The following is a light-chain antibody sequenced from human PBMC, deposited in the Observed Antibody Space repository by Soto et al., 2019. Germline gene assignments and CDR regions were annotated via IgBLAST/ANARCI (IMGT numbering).Light chain of an antibody. V-gene: IGKV2-28*01. CDR3: QQHDSWPRT. Sequence: DILMTQSPLSLPVTPGEPASISCRSNQSLLHGNGYNYLDWYLQEPGQTPQLLIYLGSNRASGVPGRFSGSGSGTEFTLTISSLQSEDFAVYYCQQHDSWPRTFGQGTKVDIK. CDR2: LGS. J-gene: IGKJ1*01. CDR1: QSLLHGNGYNY.